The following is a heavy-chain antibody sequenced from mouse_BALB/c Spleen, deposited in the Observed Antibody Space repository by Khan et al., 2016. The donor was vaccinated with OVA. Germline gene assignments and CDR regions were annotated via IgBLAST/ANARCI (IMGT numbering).Heavy chain of an antibody. CDR3: LREAYRYDEYYFDY. Sequence: EVKLVESGGDLVKPGGSLKLSCAVSGFTFSSYVMSWVRQTPEKRLEWVASISSGGTPAYPDSLKGRVTISRDNARNIMYLQMSSLRSEDTAMYYCLREAYRYDEYYFDYWGQGTTLPVSS. J-gene: IGHJ2*01. CDR2: ISSGGTP. D-gene: IGHD2-14*01. V-gene: IGHV5-6-5*01. CDR1: GFTFSSYV.